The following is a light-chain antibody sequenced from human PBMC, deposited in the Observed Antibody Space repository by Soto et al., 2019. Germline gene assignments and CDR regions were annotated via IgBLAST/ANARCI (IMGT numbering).Light chain of an antibody. CDR2: AVN. Sequence: QSALTQPRSVSGSPGQSVTISCTGTSSDVGGYHYVSWYQQHPGKAPKLMIYAVNKRPSGVPDRFSGSKSGNTASLTISGLQADDEADYSCCSSAGNLFVFGSGTKVTVL. CDR1: SSDVGGYHY. CDR3: CSSAGNLFV. J-gene: IGLJ1*01. V-gene: IGLV2-11*01.